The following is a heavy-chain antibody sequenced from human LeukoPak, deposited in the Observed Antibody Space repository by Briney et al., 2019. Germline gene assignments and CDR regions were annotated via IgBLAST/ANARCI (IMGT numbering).Heavy chain of an antibody. D-gene: IGHD3-16*01. CDR3: ARAGAYHFDN. V-gene: IGHV3-74*01. CDR1: GSTFSDYW. J-gene: IGHJ4*02. CDR2: INTDTRGT. Sequence: GGSLRLSCAASGSTFSDYWMHWVRQAPGKGLVWVSIINTDTRGTYYADSVKGRFTISRDNAKNTLYLQMNSLRAEDTAVYYCARAGAYHFDNWGQGTLVTVSS.